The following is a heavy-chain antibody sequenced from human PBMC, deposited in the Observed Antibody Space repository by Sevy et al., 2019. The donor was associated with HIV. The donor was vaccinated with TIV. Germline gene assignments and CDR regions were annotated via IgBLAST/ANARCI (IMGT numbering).Heavy chain of an antibody. CDR2: MSYNGNKK. Sequence: SLRLSCAASGFSFSRSPMHWVRQAPGKGLEWVAVMSYNGNKKYNGDSVKGRFTISRDDSKNTLYLQVNSLRAEDTAVYYCAREGVLIGGVIVSYGMDVWGQGTTVTVSS. J-gene: IGHJ6*02. V-gene: IGHV3-30*04. CDR1: GFSFSRSP. D-gene: IGHD3-16*02. CDR3: AREGVLIGGVIVSYGMDV.